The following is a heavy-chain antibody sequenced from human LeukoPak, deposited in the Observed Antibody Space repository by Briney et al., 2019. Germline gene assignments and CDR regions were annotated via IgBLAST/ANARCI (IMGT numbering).Heavy chain of an antibody. CDR3: ARGISEQQLVFDY. CDR1: GFTFNNYA. D-gene: IGHD6-13*01. Sequence: GGSLRLSCASSGFTFNNYAMTWVRQAPGKGLEWVSSITASGGSTYCADSVKGRFTISRDNSKNTLYLQMNSLRAEDTAVYYCARGISEQQLVFDYWGQGTLVTVSS. V-gene: IGHV3-23*01. CDR2: ITASGGST. J-gene: IGHJ4*02.